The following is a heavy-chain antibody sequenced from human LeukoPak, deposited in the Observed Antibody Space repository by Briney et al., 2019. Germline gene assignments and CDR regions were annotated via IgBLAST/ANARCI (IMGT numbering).Heavy chain of an antibody. Sequence: ASAKVSCKASGYTFTSYYMHWVRQAPGQGLEWMGIINPSGGSTSYAQKFLGRVTMTRDTSTSTVYMELSSLRSEDTAVYYCAREKGVVAASPYYYYGMDVWGHGTTVTVSS. D-gene: IGHD2-15*01. CDR3: AREKGVVAASPYYYYGMDV. J-gene: IGHJ6*02. CDR2: INPSGGST. CDR1: GYTFTSYY. V-gene: IGHV1-46*01.